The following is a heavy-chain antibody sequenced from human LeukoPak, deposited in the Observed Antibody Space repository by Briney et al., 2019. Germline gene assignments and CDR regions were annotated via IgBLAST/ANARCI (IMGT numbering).Heavy chain of an antibody. CDR2: IGSGGGT. V-gene: IGHV3-13*01. CDR3: ARAVAGTDEIDS. J-gene: IGHJ4*02. D-gene: IGHD6-19*01. Sequence: GGSLRLSCAGSGFSFSTYDMLWVRQAPGKGLEWVSAIGSGGGTYYAGSVKGRFTISRESANNSFYLQMNSLNAGDTAVYFCARAVAGTDEIDSWGQGTLVTVSS. CDR1: GFSFSTYD.